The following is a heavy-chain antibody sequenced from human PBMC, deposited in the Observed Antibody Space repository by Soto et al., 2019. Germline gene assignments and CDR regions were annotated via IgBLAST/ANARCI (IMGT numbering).Heavy chain of an antibody. D-gene: IGHD1-26*01. Sequence: NPGGSLRLSCAASGFTFSSYAMSSVRQAPGKWLEWVSSISSSSDYIYYADSMKGRFTISRDNAKSSLYLQMNSLRAEDSAVYYCARDASALWEPDRLFQHWGQGTLVTVSS. CDR2: ISSSSDYI. J-gene: IGHJ1*01. CDR3: ARDASALWEPDRLFQH. V-gene: IGHV3-21*01. CDR1: GFTFSSYA.